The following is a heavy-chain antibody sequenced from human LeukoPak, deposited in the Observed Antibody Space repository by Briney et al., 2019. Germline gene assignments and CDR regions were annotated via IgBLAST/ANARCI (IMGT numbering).Heavy chain of an antibody. D-gene: IGHD5-24*01. CDR3: ARARWYSCDY. CDR1: GFTFSGHW. V-gene: IGHV3-74*01. Sequence: PGGSLRLSCAVSGFTFSGHWMFWVRQALGKGLEWVSSTNSDGSSRGYTDSVEGRFTVSRDNAKNTLYLQMNSLRGEDTAVYYCARARWYSCDYWGQGTLVTASS. CDR2: TNSDGSSR. J-gene: IGHJ4*02.